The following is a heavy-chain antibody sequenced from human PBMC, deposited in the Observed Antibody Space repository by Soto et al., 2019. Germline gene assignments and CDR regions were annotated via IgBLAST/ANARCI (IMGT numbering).Heavy chain of an antibody. Sequence: ASVKVSCKASGYTFTSYDINWVRQATGQGLEWMGWMNPNSGNTGYAQKFQGRVTMTRNTSISTAYMELSSLRSEDTAVYYCARDRSPYYYGSGTPDFYYGMDVWRQGTTV. J-gene: IGHJ6*02. CDR2: MNPNSGNT. D-gene: IGHD3-10*01. V-gene: IGHV1-8*01. CDR1: GYTFTSYD. CDR3: ARDRSPYYYGSGTPDFYYGMDV.